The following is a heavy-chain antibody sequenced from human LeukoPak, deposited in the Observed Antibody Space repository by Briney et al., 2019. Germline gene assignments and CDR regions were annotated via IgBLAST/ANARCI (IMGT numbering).Heavy chain of an antibody. CDR2: ISYDGSNK. Sequence: GGSLRLSCAASGFTFSSYGMHWVRQAPGKGLEWVAVISYDGSNKYYADSVKGRFTISRDNSKNTLYLQMNSLRAEDTAVYYCAKDLPRYCGGDCYSDYWGQGTLVTVSS. CDR3: AKDLPRYCGGDCYSDY. CDR1: GFTFSSYG. V-gene: IGHV3-30*18. D-gene: IGHD2-21*02. J-gene: IGHJ4*02.